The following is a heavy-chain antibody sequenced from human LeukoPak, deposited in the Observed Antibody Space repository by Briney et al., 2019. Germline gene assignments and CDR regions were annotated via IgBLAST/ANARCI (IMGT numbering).Heavy chain of an antibody. CDR2: IYYSGST. Sequence: SETLSLTCTVSGGSISSYYWSWVRQPPGKGLEWIGYIYYSGSTNYNPSLKSRVTISVDTSKNQLSLKLSSVTAADTAVYYCVRRTDIVVVPAAIPAFDIWGQGTMVTVSS. J-gene: IGHJ3*02. CDR1: GGSISSYY. CDR3: VRRTDIVVVPAAIPAFDI. V-gene: IGHV4-59*01. D-gene: IGHD2-2*01.